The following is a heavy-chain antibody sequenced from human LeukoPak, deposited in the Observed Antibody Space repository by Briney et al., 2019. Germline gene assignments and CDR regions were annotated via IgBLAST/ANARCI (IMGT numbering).Heavy chain of an antibody. Sequence: PGGSLRLSCAASGFTFSNYGMNWVRQAPGKGLEWVANIKEDGSEKYYGGSVKGRFTISRDNAKHSLYLQMDSLRAEDTAVYYCAKELGSGWSPLDHWGQGTLVTVSS. CDR2: IKEDGSEK. J-gene: IGHJ4*02. CDR3: AKELGSGWSPLDH. D-gene: IGHD6-19*01. CDR1: GFTFSNYG. V-gene: IGHV3-7*04.